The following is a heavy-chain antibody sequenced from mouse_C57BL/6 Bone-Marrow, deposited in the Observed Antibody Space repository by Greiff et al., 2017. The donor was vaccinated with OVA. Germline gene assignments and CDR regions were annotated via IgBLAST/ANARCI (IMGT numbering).Heavy chain of an antibody. Sequence: QVQLQQSGPELVKPGASVKISCKASGYTFTDYYINWVKQRPGQGLEWIGWIFPGSGSTYYNEKFKGKATLTVDKSSSTAYMLLSSLTSEDSAVYFCARQGYYYGSFAWFAYWGQGTLVTVSA. CDR2: IFPGSGST. J-gene: IGHJ3*01. CDR3: ARQGYYYGSFAWFAY. V-gene: IGHV1-75*01. D-gene: IGHD1-1*01. CDR1: GYTFTDYY.